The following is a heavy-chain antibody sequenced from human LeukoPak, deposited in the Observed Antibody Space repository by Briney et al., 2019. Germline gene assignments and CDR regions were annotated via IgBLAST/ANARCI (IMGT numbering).Heavy chain of an antibody. CDR3: ARVGYSGGHRSYFDY. CDR1: GFTFSSYA. J-gene: IGHJ4*02. D-gene: IGHD5-12*01. CDR2: ISYDGNNK. V-gene: IGHV3-30-3*01. Sequence: PGRSLRLSCAASGFTFSSYAMHWVRQAPGKGLEWVAVISYDGNNKYYTDSVKGRFTVSRDNSKNTLYLQMNSLKAEDTAVYYCARVGYSGGHRSYFDYWGQGTLVTVSS.